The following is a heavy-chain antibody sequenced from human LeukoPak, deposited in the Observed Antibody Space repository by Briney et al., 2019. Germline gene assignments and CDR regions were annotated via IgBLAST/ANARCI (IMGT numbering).Heavy chain of an antibody. J-gene: IGHJ4*02. CDR1: GFTFSSYA. D-gene: IGHD3-10*01. Sequence: GGSLRLSCAASGFTFSSYAMSWVREAPGKGLAWVSAISGSGGSTYYAGSVKGRFTISRDNSKNTLYLQMNSLRAEDTAVYYCAKEVTIMVRGATISYWGQGTLVTVSS. CDR3: AKEVTIMVRGATISY. CDR2: ISGSGGST. V-gene: IGHV3-23*01.